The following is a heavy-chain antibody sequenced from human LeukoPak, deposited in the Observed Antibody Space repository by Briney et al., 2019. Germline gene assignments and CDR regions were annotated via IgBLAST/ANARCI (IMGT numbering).Heavy chain of an antibody. Sequence: GASVKVSCKASGYTFTSYYMHWVRQAPGQGLEWMGIINPSGGSTSYAQKFQGRVTMTRDTSTSTVYMELSSLRSEDTAVYYCATDRTLYCSSTSCYDSRTSHIWGQGTMVTVSS. CDR3: ATDRTLYCSSTSCYDSRTSHI. J-gene: IGHJ3*02. D-gene: IGHD2-2*01. CDR1: GYTFTSYY. CDR2: INPSGGST. V-gene: IGHV1-46*01.